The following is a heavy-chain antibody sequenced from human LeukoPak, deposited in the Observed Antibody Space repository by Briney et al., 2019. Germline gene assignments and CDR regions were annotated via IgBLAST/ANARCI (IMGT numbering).Heavy chain of an antibody. Sequence: GASVKVSCKASGYTFTGYYMNWVRQAPGQGLEWMGWINPNSGGTNYAQKFQGRVTMTRDTSISTAYMELRRLRSEDTAVYYCATRENDDILTGYPYWGQGTLVTVSS. J-gene: IGHJ4*02. D-gene: IGHD3-9*01. CDR2: INPNSGGT. CDR1: GYTFTGYY. CDR3: ATRENDDILTGYPY. V-gene: IGHV1-2*02.